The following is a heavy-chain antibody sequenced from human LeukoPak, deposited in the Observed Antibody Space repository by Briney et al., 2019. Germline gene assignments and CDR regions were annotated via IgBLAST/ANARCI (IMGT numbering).Heavy chain of an antibody. CDR1: GGSISSSSYY. Sequence: SETLSLTCTVSGGSISSSSYYWGWIRQPPGKGLEWIGSIYYSGSTYYNPSLKSRVTISVDTSKNQFSLKLSSVTAADTAVYYCARQEVGYCSGGSCHYYYGMDVWGQGTTVSVSS. CDR2: IYYSGST. CDR3: ARQEVGYCSGGSCHYYYGMDV. V-gene: IGHV4-39*01. J-gene: IGHJ6*02. D-gene: IGHD2-15*01.